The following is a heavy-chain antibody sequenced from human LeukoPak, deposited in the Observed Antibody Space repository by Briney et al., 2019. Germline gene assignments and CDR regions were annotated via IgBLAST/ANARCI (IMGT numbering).Heavy chain of an antibody. D-gene: IGHD3-3*01. CDR1: GFTFSTYA. Sequence: GGSLRLSCAASGFTFSTYAMSWVRQAPGKGLEWVSTISSSGGSTYYAYSVKGRFTISRDNSKNTLYLQMNSLRADDTAVYYCAKSPLRTRILLDYWGQGTLVTVSS. J-gene: IGHJ4*02. V-gene: IGHV3-23*01. CDR2: ISSSGGST. CDR3: AKSPLRTRILLDY.